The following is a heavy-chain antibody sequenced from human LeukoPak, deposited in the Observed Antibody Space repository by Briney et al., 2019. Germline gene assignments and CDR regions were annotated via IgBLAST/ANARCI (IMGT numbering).Heavy chain of an antibody. CDR1: GGSISSSSYY. CDR3: ARAQNYDFWSGYYHENWFDP. J-gene: IGHJ5*02. D-gene: IGHD3-3*01. V-gene: IGHV4-39*07. CDR2: IYYSGST. Sequence: SETLPLTCTVSGGSISSSSYYWGWIRQPPGKGLEWIGSIYYSGSTYYNPSLKSRVTISVDTSKNQFSLKLSSVTAADTAVYYCARAQNYDFWSGYYHENWFDPWGQGTLVTVSS.